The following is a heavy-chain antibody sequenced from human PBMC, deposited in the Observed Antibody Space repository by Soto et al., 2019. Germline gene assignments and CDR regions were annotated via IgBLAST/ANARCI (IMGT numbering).Heavy chain of an antibody. CDR3: GSYYVLYYFDY. Sequence: PSETLSLTCTVSGCSISSISYYWGWIRQPPGKGLEWIGSIYYSGSTYYNPSLKRRVTISVDTSKNQFSLKLSSVTAADTAVYYCGSYYVLYYFDYWGQGTLVTASS. J-gene: IGHJ4*02. V-gene: IGHV4-39*01. CDR1: GCSISSISYY. CDR2: IYYSGST. D-gene: IGHD1-26*01.